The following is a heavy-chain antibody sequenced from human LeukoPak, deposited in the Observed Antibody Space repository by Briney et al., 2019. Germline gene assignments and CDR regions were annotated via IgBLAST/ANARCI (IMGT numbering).Heavy chain of an antibody. J-gene: IGHJ5*02. CDR1: GGTFSSYA. V-gene: IGHV1-69*13. CDR3: ARDLGGDYYDSSGYYL. CDR2: IIPIFGTA. D-gene: IGHD3-22*01. Sequence: TVKVSCKASGGTFSSYAISWVRQAPGQGLEWMGGIIPIFGTANYAQKFQGRVTITADESTSTAYMELSSLRSEDTAVYYCARDLGGDYYDSSGYYLWGQGTLVTVSS.